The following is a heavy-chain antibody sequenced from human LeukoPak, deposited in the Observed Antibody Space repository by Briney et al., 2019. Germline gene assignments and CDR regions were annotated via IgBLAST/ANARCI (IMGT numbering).Heavy chain of an antibody. CDR3: ARDRENYYGSGELSWFDP. J-gene: IGHJ5*02. V-gene: IGHV4-59*01. CDR1: GGSISSYY. D-gene: IGHD3-10*01. Sequence: SETLSLTCTVSGGSISSYYWSWIRQPPGQGLEWIGYIYYSGSTKYNPSLRSRVTISIDTSKNQFSLKLSSVTAADTAVYYCARDRENYYGSGELSWFDPWGQGTLVTVSS. CDR2: IYYSGST.